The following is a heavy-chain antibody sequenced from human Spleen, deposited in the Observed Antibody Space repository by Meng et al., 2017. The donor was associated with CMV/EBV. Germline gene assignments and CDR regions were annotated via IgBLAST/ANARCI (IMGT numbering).Heavy chain of an antibody. V-gene: IGHV3-21*01. J-gene: IGHJ5*02. CDR2: ISRTSRDI. Sequence: CAASGFTFSSDSMNWVRQAPGKGLEWVSSISRTSRDIFYADSVKGRFTISRDNAKNSLYLQMNSLRAEDTAVYYCAKSLTDRLDWFDPWGQGTLVTVSS. CDR3: AKSLTDRLDWFDP. D-gene: IGHD6-6*01. CDR1: GFTFSSDS.